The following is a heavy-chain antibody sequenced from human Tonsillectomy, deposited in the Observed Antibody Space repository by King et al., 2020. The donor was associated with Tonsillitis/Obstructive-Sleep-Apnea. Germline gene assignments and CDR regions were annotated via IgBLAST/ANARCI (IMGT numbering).Heavy chain of an antibody. CDR2: IYYSGST. CDR1: GGSISSYY. V-gene: IGHV4-59*01. Sequence: VQLQESGPGLVKPSETLSLTCTVSGGSISSYYWSWIRQPPGKGLEWIGDIYYSGSTNYNPSLKSRVTISVDTSKNQFSLKLSSVTAADTAVYYCARMIVVVPAATYYFDYWGQGTLVTVSS. J-gene: IGHJ4*02. D-gene: IGHD2-2*01. CDR3: ARMIVVVPAATYYFDY.